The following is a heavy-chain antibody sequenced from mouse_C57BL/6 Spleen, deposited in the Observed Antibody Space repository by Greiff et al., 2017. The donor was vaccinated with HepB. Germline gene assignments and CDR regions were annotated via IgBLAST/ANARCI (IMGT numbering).Heavy chain of an antibody. CDR1: GFTFSDYG. D-gene: IGHD2-4*01. Sequence: DVQLVESGGGLVKPGGSLKLSCAASGFTFSDYGMHWVRQAPEKGLEWVAYISSGSSTIYYADTVKGRFTISRDNAKNTLFLQMTSLRSEDTAMYYCAGGDYDGAWFAYWGQGTLVTVSA. CDR3: AGGDYDGAWFAY. J-gene: IGHJ3*01. V-gene: IGHV5-17*01. CDR2: ISSGSSTI.